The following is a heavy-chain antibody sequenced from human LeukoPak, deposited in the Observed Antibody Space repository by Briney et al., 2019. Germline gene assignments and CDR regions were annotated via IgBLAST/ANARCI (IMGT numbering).Heavy chain of an antibody. CDR3: ATPSGDSSGYYNWFDP. V-gene: IGHV1-69*05. D-gene: IGHD3-22*01. Sequence: SVKVSCKASGGTFSSYAISWVRQAPGQGLEWMGGIIPIFGTANYAQKFQGRVTITTDESTSTAYMELSSLRSEDTAVYYCATPSGDSSGYYNWFDPWGRGTLVTVSS. J-gene: IGHJ5*02. CDR2: IIPIFGTA. CDR1: GGTFSSYA.